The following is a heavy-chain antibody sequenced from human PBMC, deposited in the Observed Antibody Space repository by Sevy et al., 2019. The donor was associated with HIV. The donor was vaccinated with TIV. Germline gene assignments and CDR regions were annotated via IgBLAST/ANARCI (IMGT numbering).Heavy chain of an antibody. CDR3: ARDLVLPATTDYYYYGMDV. CDR2: ISSSSTYI. J-gene: IGHJ6*02. CDR1: GFTFSTYN. Sequence: GGSLRLSCAASGFTFSTYNMNWVRQAPGKGLEWVSSISSSSTYIYYADSGKGGFTTSRDNAKNSLYLQMNSLRAEDTAVYYCARDLVLPATTDYYYYGMDVWGQGTTVTVSS. V-gene: IGHV3-21*01. D-gene: IGHD2-15*01.